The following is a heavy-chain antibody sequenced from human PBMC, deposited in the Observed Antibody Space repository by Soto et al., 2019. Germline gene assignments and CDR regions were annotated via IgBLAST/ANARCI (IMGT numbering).Heavy chain of an antibody. V-gene: IGHV3-30*18. J-gene: IGHJ4*02. CDR3: AKDAVAGRLFRYYFDY. Sequence: PVWSPRLSCAASGFTFSSYGMHWVRQAPCKGLEWVAVISYDGSNKYYADSVKGRFTISRDNSKNTLYLQMNSLRAEDTAVYYCAKDAVAGRLFRYYFDYWGQGTLVTVSS. CDR1: GFTFSSYG. D-gene: IGHD6-19*01. CDR2: ISYDGSNK.